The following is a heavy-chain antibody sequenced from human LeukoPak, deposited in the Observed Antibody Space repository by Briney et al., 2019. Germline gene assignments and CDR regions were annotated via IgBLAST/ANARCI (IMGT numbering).Heavy chain of an antibody. CDR1: AGSMSRYI. CDR3: ARLPDFYHFYMDV. V-gene: IGHV4-4*09. CDR2: IYSNGNT. J-gene: IGHJ6*03. Sequence: PSETLSLTCTVSAGSMSRYIWSWIRQPPGKGLEWIGYIYSNGNTNYNPSLKGRVTLLVDTSKNQFSLKLNSVTAADTAVYYCARLPDFYHFYMDVWGEGTTVTVSS.